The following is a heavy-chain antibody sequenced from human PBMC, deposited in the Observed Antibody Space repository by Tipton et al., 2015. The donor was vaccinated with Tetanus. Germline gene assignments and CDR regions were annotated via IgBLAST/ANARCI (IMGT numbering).Heavy chain of an antibody. Sequence: QSGAEVKRPGASVKVSCKASGYTFSNYGINWVRQAPGQGLEWMGWDSGHRGNTNYAKKFQGRVTMTTDTATNTAYMELRSLRSDDTAVYFCARLVKQWLVPEDYWGQGTLVIVSS. D-gene: IGHD6-19*01. J-gene: IGHJ4*02. CDR2: DSGHRGNT. V-gene: IGHV1-18*01. CDR3: ARLVKQWLVPEDY. CDR1: GYTFSNYG.